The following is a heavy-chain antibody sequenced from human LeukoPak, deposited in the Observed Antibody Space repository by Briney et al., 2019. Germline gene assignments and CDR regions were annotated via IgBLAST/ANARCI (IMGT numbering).Heavy chain of an antibody. V-gene: IGHV1-2*02. Sequence: ASVKVSCKASGYTFTGYYMHWVRQAPGQGLEWMGWINPNSGGTNYAQKFQGRVTMTRDTSISTAYMELSRLRSDDTAVYYCARDSGSRYYDFWSANDYWGQGTLVTVSS. CDR2: INPNSGGT. J-gene: IGHJ4*02. CDR3: ARDSGSRYYDFWSANDY. CDR1: GYTFTGYY. D-gene: IGHD3-3*01.